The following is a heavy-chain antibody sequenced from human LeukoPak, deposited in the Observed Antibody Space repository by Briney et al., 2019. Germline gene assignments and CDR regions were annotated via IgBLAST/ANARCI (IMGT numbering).Heavy chain of an antibody. CDR1: GGSFSGYY. CDR3: ARGGVSVDYYDSSGYYYYWYFDL. D-gene: IGHD3-22*01. V-gene: IGHV4-34*01. Sequence: SETLSLTCAVYGGSFSGYYWSWIRQPPGKGLEWIGEINHSGSTNYNPSLKSRVTISVDTSKNQFSLKLSSVTAADTAVYYCARGGVSVDYYDSSGYYYYWYFDLWGRGTLVTVSS. J-gene: IGHJ2*01. CDR2: INHSGST.